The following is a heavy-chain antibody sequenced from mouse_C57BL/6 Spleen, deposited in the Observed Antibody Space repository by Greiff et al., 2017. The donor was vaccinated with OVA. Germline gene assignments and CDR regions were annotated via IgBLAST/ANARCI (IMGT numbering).Heavy chain of an antibody. Sequence: VQLKESGPELVKPGDSVKISCKASGYSFTGYFMNWVMQSHGKSLEWIGRINPYNGDTFYNQKFKGKATLTVDKSSSTAHMELRSLTSEDSAVYYCARWYDYDGYFDYCGQSTTLSVSP. D-gene: IGHD2-4*01. J-gene: IGHJ2*01. CDR1: GYSFTGYF. CDR3: ARWYDYDGYFDY. CDR2: INPYNGDT. V-gene: IGHV1-20*01.